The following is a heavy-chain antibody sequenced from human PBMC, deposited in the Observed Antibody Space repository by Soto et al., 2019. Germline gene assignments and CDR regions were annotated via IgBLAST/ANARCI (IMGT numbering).Heavy chain of an antibody. D-gene: IGHD2-2*01. CDR1: GLTFSNAW. V-gene: IGHV3-15*01. J-gene: IGHJ5*02. CDR3: TTEYCNSPSCFPAVTVWFDP. Sequence: GGSLRLSCAASGLTFSNAWMSWVRQAPGKGLEWVGRIKSETDGGTTDYAAAVKGRFTISRDDSKNTLYLQMNSLKTEDTAVYYCTTEYCNSPSCFPAVTVWFDPWGQGTLVTVSS. CDR2: IKSETDGGTT.